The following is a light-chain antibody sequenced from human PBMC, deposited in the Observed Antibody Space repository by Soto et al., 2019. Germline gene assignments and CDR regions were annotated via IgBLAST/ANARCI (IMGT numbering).Light chain of an antibody. CDR2: GAS. Sequence: IAMTQSPGTLSVSAGGRATLSCKASQSVSSNLAWYQQKPGQAPRLLIYGASTRATGIPARFSGSGWGTESTFTIIRLQPDDFATYYCQQYNSDSTFGEGTKVDIK. J-gene: IGKJ1*01. CDR3: QQYNSDST. V-gene: IGKV3-15*01. CDR1: QSVSSN.